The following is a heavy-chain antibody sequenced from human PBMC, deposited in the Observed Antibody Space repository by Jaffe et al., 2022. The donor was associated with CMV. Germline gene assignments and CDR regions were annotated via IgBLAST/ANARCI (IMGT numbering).Heavy chain of an antibody. Sequence: EVQLVESGGGLVQPGGSLRLSCAASGFTFSSYWMNWVRQAPGKGLEWVANIKQDGSEKYYVDSVKGRFTISRDNAKNSLYLQMNSLGADDTAVYYCARGPRYDQIVGATAWFDPWGQGTLVTVSS. CDR3: ARGPRYDQIVGATAWFDP. V-gene: IGHV3-7*01. J-gene: IGHJ5*02. D-gene: IGHD1-26*01. CDR1: GFTFSSYW. CDR2: IKQDGSEK.